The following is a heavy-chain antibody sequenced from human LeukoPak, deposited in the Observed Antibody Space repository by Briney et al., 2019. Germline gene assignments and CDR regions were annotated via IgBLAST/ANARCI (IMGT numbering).Heavy chain of an antibody. V-gene: IGHV3-30*03. CDR2: ISYDGSNK. CDR1: GFTFSSYG. D-gene: IGHD2-15*01. Sequence: GGSLRLPCAASGFTFSSYGMHWVRQAPGKGLEWVAVISYDGSNKYYADSVKGRFTISRDNSKNTLYLQMNSLRAEDTAVYYCARDPCGGSCYAFDIWGQGTMVTVSS. CDR3: ARDPCGGSCYAFDI. J-gene: IGHJ3*02.